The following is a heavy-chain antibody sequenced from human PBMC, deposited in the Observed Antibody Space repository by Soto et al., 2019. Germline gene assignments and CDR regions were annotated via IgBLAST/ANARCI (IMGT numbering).Heavy chain of an antibody. J-gene: IGHJ4*02. V-gene: IGHV2-5*02. D-gene: IGHD6-19*01. CDR3: AHSVVAGLGYYFDY. CDR2: IYWDDDT. CDR1: GFSLSSTRVA. Sequence: QITLKESGPTLVKPTQTLTLTCTFSGFSLSSTRVAVGWIRQPPGKALEWLALIYWDDDTRYSPFLKSRLTITKDTSKNQVVLTMTNIDPVDTATYYCAHSVVAGLGYYFDYWGQGTLVTVSS.